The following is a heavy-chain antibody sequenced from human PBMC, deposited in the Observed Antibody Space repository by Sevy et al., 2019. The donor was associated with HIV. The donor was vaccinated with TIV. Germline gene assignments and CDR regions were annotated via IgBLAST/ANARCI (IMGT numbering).Heavy chain of an antibody. CDR2: IRRKAYGGTS. D-gene: IGHD3-3*02. Sequence: SLRLSCTGSGFMYGDYAINCVRQAPGKGLEWLGFIRRKAYGGTSQYAASVKGRFTISRDDSKSIAYLQMNSLKTEDTAVYYCTRGAGVNILSPWDYWGQGTLVTVSS. CDR1: GFMYGDYA. J-gene: IGHJ4*02. CDR3: TRGAGVNILSPWDY. V-gene: IGHV3-49*04.